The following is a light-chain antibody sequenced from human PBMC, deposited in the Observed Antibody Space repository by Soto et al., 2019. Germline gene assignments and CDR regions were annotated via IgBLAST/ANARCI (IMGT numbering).Light chain of an antibody. CDR1: QSVNSN. J-gene: IGKJ1*01. CDR3: EHYNNWPT. V-gene: IGKV3-15*01. Sequence: EIVMTQSPATLSVSPGERATLSCRASQSVNSNLAWYQQKPGQAPRLLIYGASTRATGVPARFSGSGSGTEFILNVSSLQSEEFAVYFGEHYNNWPTFGQGTKVEIK. CDR2: GAS.